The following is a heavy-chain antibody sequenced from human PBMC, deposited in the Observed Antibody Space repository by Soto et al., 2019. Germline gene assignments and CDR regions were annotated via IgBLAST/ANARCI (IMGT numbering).Heavy chain of an antibody. D-gene: IGHD5-18*01. CDR2: ISGSGGST. Sequence: SLRLSCAASGFTFSSYAMSWVRQAPGKGLEWVSAISGSGGSTYDADSVKGRFTISRDNSKNTLYLQMNSLRAEDTAVYYCAKDIYSYGYASLDYWGQGTLVTVSS. J-gene: IGHJ4*02. V-gene: IGHV3-23*01. CDR1: GFTFSSYA. CDR3: AKDIYSYGYASLDY.